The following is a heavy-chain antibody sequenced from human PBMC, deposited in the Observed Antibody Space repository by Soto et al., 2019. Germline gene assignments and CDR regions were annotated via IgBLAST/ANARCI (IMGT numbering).Heavy chain of an antibody. CDR1: GFSLSSSGVG. Sequence: SGPTLVNPTQTLTLTCTFSGFSLSSSGVGVGWIRQPPGKALEWLALIYWDDDKRYSPSLKSRLTITKDTSKNQVVLTMTNMDPVDTATYCAHIHMVGATKYNWFDPWGQGTLVTFSS. J-gene: IGHJ5*02. CDR3: AHIHMVGATKYNWFDP. V-gene: IGHV2-5*02. CDR2: IYWDDDK. D-gene: IGHD1-26*01.